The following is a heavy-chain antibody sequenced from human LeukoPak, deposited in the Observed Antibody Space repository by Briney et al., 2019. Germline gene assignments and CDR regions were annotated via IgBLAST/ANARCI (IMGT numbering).Heavy chain of an antibody. D-gene: IGHD5-24*01. CDR2: IRYDGSNK. V-gene: IGHV3-30*02. J-gene: IGHJ4*02. CDR1: GFTFSSYG. Sequence: GGSLRLSCGASGFTFSSYGMHWVRQAPGKGLEWVAFIRYDGSNKYYADSVKGRFTISRDNSKNTLYLQMNSLRAEDTAVYYCARRDGYNTFYFEYWGQGTLVTVSS. CDR3: ARRDGYNTFYFEY.